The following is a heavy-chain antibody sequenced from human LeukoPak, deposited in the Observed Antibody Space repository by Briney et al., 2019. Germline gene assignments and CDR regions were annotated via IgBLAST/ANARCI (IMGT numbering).Heavy chain of an antibody. CDR3: ARASCSGTSCYSPDY. V-gene: IGHV1-2*02. D-gene: IGHD2-15*01. CDR1: GYTFTGYY. CDR2: INPNSGGT. Sequence: ASVKVSCKASGYTFTGYYMHWVRQAPGQGLEWMGWINPNSGGTNFAQKFQGRVTMTRDTSISTAYMELSRLRSDDTAVYYCARASCSGTSCYSPDYWGQGTLVTVSS. J-gene: IGHJ4*02.